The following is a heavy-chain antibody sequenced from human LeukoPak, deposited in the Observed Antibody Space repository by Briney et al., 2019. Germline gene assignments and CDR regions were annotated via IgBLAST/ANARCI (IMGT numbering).Heavy chain of an antibody. Sequence: GRSLRLSCAASGFTSSSYAMHWVRQAPGKGLEWVAVISYDGSNKYYADSVKGRFTISRDNSKNTLYLQMNSLRAEDTAVYYCARDSFGGLDPWGQGTLVTASS. V-gene: IGHV3-30*04. CDR2: ISYDGSNK. J-gene: IGHJ5*02. CDR1: GFTSSSYA. D-gene: IGHD3-10*01. CDR3: ARDSFGGLDP.